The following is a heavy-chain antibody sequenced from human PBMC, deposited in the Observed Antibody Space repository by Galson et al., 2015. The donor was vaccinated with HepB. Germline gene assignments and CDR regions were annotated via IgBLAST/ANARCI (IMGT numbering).Heavy chain of an antibody. Sequence: SLRLSCAASGFTVSNNYMSWVRQAPGKGLEGVSVIYSGGSTYYADSVKGRFSSSRDNSKNTLHLQMNNLRVEDTAVDYCAGGPYGDFSWGQGTLVTVSS. CDR1: GFTVSNNY. D-gene: IGHD4-17*01. CDR3: AGGPYGDFS. V-gene: IGHV3-66*01. CDR2: IYSGGST. J-gene: IGHJ4*02.